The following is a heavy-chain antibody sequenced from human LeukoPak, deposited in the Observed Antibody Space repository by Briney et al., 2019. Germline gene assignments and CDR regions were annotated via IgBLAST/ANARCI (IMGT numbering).Heavy chain of an antibody. D-gene: IGHD6-13*01. CDR3: ARERSSWYYLDY. CDR1: GDSVSSNVAT. Sequence: SQTLSLTCVISGDSVSSNVATWSWIRQSPSRGLECLGRTYYRSQWYYDYAVSVRSRITINPDTSKNQFSLQLSSVTPEDTAVYFCARERSSWYYLDYWGQGMLVTVSS. CDR2: TYYRSQWYY. V-gene: IGHV6-1*01. J-gene: IGHJ4*02.